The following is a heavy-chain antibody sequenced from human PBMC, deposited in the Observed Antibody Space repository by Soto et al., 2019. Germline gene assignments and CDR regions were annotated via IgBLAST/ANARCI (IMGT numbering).Heavy chain of an antibody. D-gene: IGHD2-8*01. CDR3: AKNGHPPYYYYGLDV. V-gene: IGHV1-18*01. J-gene: IGHJ6*02. CDR1: GYTFTRYG. Sequence: QGHLVQSGAEVKKPGTSVKVSCKASGYTFTRYGISWVRQAPGQGLEWMGWISGYNGDTNYAQNLQGRVHMTIDTSTSTAYMELRSLTSDYTAVYYCAKNGHPPYYYYGLDVWGQGTTVTVSS. CDR2: ISGYNGDT.